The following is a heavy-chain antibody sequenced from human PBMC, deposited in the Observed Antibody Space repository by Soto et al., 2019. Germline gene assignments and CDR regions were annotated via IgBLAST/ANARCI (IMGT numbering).Heavy chain of an antibody. D-gene: IGHD6-13*01. V-gene: IGHV1-18*04. CDR3: ATEKGASSSSYGMGYTWFDP. Sequence: ASVKVSCKASGYTFTSYGISWVRQAPGQGLEWMGWISAYNGNTNYAQKLQGRVTMTTDTSTSTAYMELRSLRSDDTAVYYCATEKGASSSSYGMGYTWFDPWGQGTLVTVSS. CDR1: GYTFTSYG. J-gene: IGHJ5*02. CDR2: ISAYNGNT.